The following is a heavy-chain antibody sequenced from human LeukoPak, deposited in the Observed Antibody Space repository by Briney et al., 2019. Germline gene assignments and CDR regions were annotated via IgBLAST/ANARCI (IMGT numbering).Heavy chain of an antibody. CDR2: ISSSSSYI. V-gene: IGHV3-21*01. J-gene: IGHJ4*02. Sequence: PGGSLRLSCAASGLTFSSYSMNWVRQAPGKGLEWVSSISSSSSYIYYADSVKGRFTISRDNAKNSLYLQMNSLRAEDTAVYYCAPLSRPHSSGWARLDYWGQGTLVTVSS. D-gene: IGHD6-19*01. CDR3: APLSRPHSSGWARLDY. CDR1: GLTFSSYS.